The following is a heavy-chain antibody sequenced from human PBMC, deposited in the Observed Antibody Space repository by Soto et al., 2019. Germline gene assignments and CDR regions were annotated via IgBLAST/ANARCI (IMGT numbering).Heavy chain of an antibody. CDR1: GGSISSYY. CDR3: ARALYNWNDVGWLDP. D-gene: IGHD1-20*01. Sequence: SSETLSLTCTVSGGSISSYYWSWIRQPAGKGLEWIGRIYTSGSTNYNPSLKSRVTMSVDTSKNQFSLKLSSVTAADTAVYYCARALYNWNDVGWLDPWGQGTLVTVSS. V-gene: IGHV4-4*07. J-gene: IGHJ5*02. CDR2: IYTSGST.